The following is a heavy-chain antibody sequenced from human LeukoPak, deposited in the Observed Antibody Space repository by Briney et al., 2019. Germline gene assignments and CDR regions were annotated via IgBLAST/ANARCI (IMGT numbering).Heavy chain of an antibody. CDR2: INPNSGGT. CDR3: ARDGSGSLGSGCPDY. CDR1: GYTFTGYY. Sequence: ASVKVSCKASGYTFTGYYMPWERQAPGQGLEWMGWINPNSGGTNYAQKFQGRVTMTRDTSISTAYMELSRLRSDDTAVYYCARDGSGSLGSGCPDYWGQGTLVTVSS. V-gene: IGHV1-2*02. D-gene: IGHD3-10*01. J-gene: IGHJ4*02.